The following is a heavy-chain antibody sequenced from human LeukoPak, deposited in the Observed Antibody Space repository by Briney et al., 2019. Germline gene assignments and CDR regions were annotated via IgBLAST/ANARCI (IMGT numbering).Heavy chain of an antibody. CDR2: INHRGST. Sequence: PSETLSLTCAVYGGSFSGYYWSWIRQPPGKGLEWIGEINHRGSTNYNPSLKSRVTISVDTSKNQFSLKLSSVTAADTAVYYCARTYCSGGSCYWRDGAFDIWGQGTMVTVSS. CDR1: GGSFSGYY. D-gene: IGHD2-15*01. CDR3: ARTYCSGGSCYWRDGAFDI. V-gene: IGHV4-34*01. J-gene: IGHJ3*02.